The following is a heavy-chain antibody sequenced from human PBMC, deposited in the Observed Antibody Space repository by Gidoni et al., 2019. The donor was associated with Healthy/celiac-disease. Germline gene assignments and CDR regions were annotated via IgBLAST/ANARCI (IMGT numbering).Heavy chain of an antibody. D-gene: IGHD2-2*01. J-gene: IGHJ6*02. CDR3: ARQGSLGYCSSTSCSIYYGMDV. CDR2: IYYSGST. V-gene: IGHV4-39*01. CDR1: GGSISSSSYY. Sequence: QLQLQESGPGLVKPSETLSLTCTVSGGSISSSSYYWGWLRQPPGKGLEWIGSIYYSGSTYYNPSLKSRVTISVDTSKNQFSLKLSSVTAADTAVYYCARQGSLGYCSSTSCSIYYGMDVWGQGTTVTVSS.